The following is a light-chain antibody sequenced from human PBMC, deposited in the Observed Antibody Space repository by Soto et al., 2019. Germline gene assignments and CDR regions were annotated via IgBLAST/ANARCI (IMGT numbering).Light chain of an antibody. CDR2: GAS. V-gene: IGKV3D-20*02. CDR3: LHRSDWRT. Sequence: EIVFTQSPGTLSLSPGERSTLAGRASQSVSNNYLAWYQQKPGQAPRLLIYGASNRATGIPARFSGSGSGTDFTLTISRLEPEDFAVYYCLHRSDWRTFGRGTKVDIK. CDR1: QSVSNNY. J-gene: IGKJ1*01.